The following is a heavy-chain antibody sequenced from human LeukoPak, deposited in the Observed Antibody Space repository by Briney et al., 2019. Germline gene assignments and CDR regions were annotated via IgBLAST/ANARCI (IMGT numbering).Heavy chain of an antibody. CDR1: GFTASGTY. D-gene: IGHD6-19*01. CDR3: AGATKWLAHDF. Sequence: GGSLRLSCAASGFTASGTYMSWVRQAAGKGWEWVSTIYDAGSTSYADSVKGRFTISRDNSKNTLFLQMNSLRADDTAVYYCAGATKWLAHDFWGQGTLVTVSS. CDR2: IYDAGST. V-gene: IGHV3-53*01. J-gene: IGHJ4*02.